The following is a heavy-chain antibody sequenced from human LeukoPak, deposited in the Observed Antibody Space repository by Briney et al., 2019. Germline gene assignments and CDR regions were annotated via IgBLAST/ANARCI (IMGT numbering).Heavy chain of an antibody. D-gene: IGHD3-22*01. V-gene: IGHV4-38-2*02. CDR1: GYSISSGYY. CDR2: IYHSGRT. CDR3: ARDSYYYDTRGYYQLDH. Sequence: SETLSLTCTVSGYSISSGYYWGWIRQSPGKGLEWIGSIYHSGRTFYNPSLKSRVTISVDTSKNQFSLKLTSVTAADTAVYYCARDSYYYDTRGYYQLDHWGQGTLVTVSS. J-gene: IGHJ4*02.